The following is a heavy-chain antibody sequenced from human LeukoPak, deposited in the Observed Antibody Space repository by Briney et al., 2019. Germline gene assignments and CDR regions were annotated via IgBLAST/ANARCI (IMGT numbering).Heavy chain of an antibody. CDR3: ARGGPRDGYDY. CDR1: EFTFSRYG. CDR2: IRYDGSNK. V-gene: IGHV3-30*02. D-gene: IGHD5-18*01. Sequence: GGSLRLSCAASEFTFSRYGMHWVRQAPGKGLEWVAFIRYDGSNKYYADSLKGRFTISRDNAKNSLYLQMNSLRAEDTAVYYCARGGPRDGYDYWGQGTLVTVSS. J-gene: IGHJ4*02.